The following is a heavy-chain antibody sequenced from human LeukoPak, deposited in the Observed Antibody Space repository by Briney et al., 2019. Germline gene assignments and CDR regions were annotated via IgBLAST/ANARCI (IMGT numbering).Heavy chain of an antibody. D-gene: IGHD6-19*01. Sequence: GGSLRLSCAASGFTFSDYYMSWIRQAPGKGLEWVSYISSSGSTIYYADSVKGRFTISRDNAKNSLYLQMNSLRAEDTAVYYCAKASTLAGPTWFDYWGQGTLVTVSS. J-gene: IGHJ4*02. CDR2: ISSSGSTI. CDR3: AKASTLAGPTWFDY. CDR1: GFTFSDYY. V-gene: IGHV3-11*01.